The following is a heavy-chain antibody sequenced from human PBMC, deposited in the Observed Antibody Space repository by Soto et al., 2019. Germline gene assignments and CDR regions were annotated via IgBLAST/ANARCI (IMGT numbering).Heavy chain of an antibody. CDR2: IIPIFGTA. CDR3: ARDLNPATYYDFWSGYYNNYYYGMDV. V-gene: IGHV1-69*13. Sequence: SVKVSCKASGGTLSSYAISWVRQAPGQGLEWMGGIIPIFGTANYAQKFQGRVTITADESTSTAYMELSSLRSEDTAVYYCARDLNPATYYDFWSGYYNNYYYGMDVWGQGTTVTVSS. J-gene: IGHJ6*02. CDR1: GGTLSSYA. D-gene: IGHD3-3*01.